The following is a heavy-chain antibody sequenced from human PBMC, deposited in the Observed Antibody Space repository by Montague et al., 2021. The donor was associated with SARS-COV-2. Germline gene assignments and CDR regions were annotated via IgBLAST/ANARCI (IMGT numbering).Heavy chain of an antibody. D-gene: IGHD3-9*01. CDR1: GGSISSDSYY. CDR3: ARLLTGSDAFDI. J-gene: IGHJ3*02. CDR2: IYYTGNT. Sequence: SETLSLTCTVSGGSISSDSYYWGWIRQPPGKGLEWIGYIYYTGNTYYSPSLKSRLTISVDTSKNQFSLKLSFVTAADTAMFYCARLLTGSDAFDIWGQGTMVTVSS. V-gene: IGHV4-39*01.